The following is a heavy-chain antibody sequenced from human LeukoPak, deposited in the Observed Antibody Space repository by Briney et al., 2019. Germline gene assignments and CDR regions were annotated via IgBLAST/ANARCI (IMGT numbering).Heavy chain of an antibody. CDR2: IWYDGSNK. J-gene: IGHJ4*02. CDR1: GFTFSSYA. Sequence: GRSLRLSCAASGFTFSSYAMNWVRQAPGKGLEWVAVIWYDGSNKYYADSVKGRFTISRDNSKNTLYLQMNSLRAEDTAVYYCARGEFLEWLSDLFDYWGQGTLVTVSS. V-gene: IGHV3-30*07. CDR3: ARGEFLEWLSDLFDY. D-gene: IGHD3-3*01.